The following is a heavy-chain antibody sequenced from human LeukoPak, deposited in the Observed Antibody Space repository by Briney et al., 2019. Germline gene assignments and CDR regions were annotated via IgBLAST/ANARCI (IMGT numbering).Heavy chain of an antibody. D-gene: IGHD3-10*01. CDR3: ARRGSGSYYMSRLKYYMDV. CDR2: IYYSGST. Sequence: SETLSLTCNVSGGSISSYYWSWIRQPPGKGLEWIGYIYYSGSTNYNPSLKSRVTISVDTSKNQFSLKLSSVTAADTAVYYCARRGSGSYYMSRLKYYMDVWGKGTTVTVSS. CDR1: GGSISSYY. J-gene: IGHJ6*03. V-gene: IGHV4-59*01.